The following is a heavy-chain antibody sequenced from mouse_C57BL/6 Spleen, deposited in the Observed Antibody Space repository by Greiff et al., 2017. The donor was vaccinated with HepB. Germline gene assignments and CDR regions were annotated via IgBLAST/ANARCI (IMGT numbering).Heavy chain of an antibody. J-gene: IGHJ3*01. CDR1: GYTFTDYY. V-gene: IGHV1-26*01. Sequence: EVQLQQSGPELVKPGASVKISCKASGYTFTDYYMNWVKQSHGKSLEWIGDINPNNGGTSYNQKFKGKATLTVDKSSSTAYMELRSLTSEDSAVYYCARGTTRIAYWGQGTLVTVSA. D-gene: IGHD1-1*01. CDR3: ARGTTRIAY. CDR2: INPNNGGT.